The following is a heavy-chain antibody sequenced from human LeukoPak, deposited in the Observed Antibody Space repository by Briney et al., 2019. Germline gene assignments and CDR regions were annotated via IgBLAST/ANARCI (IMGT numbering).Heavy chain of an antibody. V-gene: IGHV3-30*18. CDR3: AKDNY. CDR2: ISYDGSNK. Sequence: GGSLRLSCAASGFSFSSSGIHWVRQAPGKGLEWVAVISYDGSNKYYADSVKGRFTISRDNSKNTLYLQMNSLRAEDTAVYYCAKDNYWGQGTLVTVSS. CDR1: GFSFSSSG. J-gene: IGHJ4*02.